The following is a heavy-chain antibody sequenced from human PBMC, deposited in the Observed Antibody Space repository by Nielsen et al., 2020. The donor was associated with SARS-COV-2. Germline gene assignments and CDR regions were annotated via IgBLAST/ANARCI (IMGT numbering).Heavy chain of an antibody. V-gene: IGHV4-59*12. CDR1: GGSISSYY. J-gene: IGHJ4*02. D-gene: IGHD2-2*01. CDR2: IYYSGST. Sequence: SETLSLTCTVSGGSISSYYWSWIRQPPGKGLEWIGYIYYSGSTNYNPSLKSRVTISVDTSKNQFSLKLSSVTAADTAVYYCARFLAGLLRHGVDYWGQGTLVTVSS. CDR3: ARFLAGLLRHGVDY.